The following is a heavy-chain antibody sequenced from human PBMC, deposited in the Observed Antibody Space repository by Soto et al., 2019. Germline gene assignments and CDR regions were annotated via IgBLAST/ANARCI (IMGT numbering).Heavy chain of an antibody. CDR2: IHGNGGT. D-gene: IGHD3-9*01. Sequence: QLQLEESGPGLVKSSETLSLTCSVSGDSISSSSYYWGWIRQSPGEGLEWIGNIHGNGGTQYNPSLGSRGIISVDTSANQFSLRLTSVTAADTAVYYCASRYGPSEFDHWGQGSLVTVSS. CDR1: GDSISSSSYY. CDR3: ASRYGPSEFDH. V-gene: IGHV4-39*01. J-gene: IGHJ4*02.